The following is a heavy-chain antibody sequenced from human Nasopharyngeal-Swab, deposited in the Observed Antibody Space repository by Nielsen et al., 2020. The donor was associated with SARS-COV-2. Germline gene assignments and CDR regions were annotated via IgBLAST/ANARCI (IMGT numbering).Heavy chain of an antibody. CDR1: GGSFSGYY. CDR2: INHSGST. J-gene: IGHJ3*02. V-gene: IGHV4-34*01. D-gene: IGHD4-23*01. Sequence: SETLSLTCAVYGGSFSGYYWSWIRQPPGKGLEWIGEINHSGSTNYNPSLKSRVTISVDTSKNQFSLKLSSVTAADTAVYYCARGNTVVTSEGVDIWGQGTMVTVSS. CDR3: ARGNTVVTSEGVDI.